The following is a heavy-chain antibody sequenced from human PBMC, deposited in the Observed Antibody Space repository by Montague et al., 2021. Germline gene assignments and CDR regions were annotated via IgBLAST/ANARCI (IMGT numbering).Heavy chain of an antibody. V-gene: IGHV2-5*02. J-gene: IGHJ5*02. CDR3: AHRLVAGNWFDP. CDR1: GFSLNYSGVG. CDR2: IYWDDDT. Sequence: PALVKPTQTLRLTCTFSGFSLNYSGVGVGWIRQPPGKALEWLAPIYWDDDTRYNPSLRSRLAITRDTSKNQVVLTLTNVAPVDTATYFCAHRLVAGNWFDPWGQGTLVTVSS.